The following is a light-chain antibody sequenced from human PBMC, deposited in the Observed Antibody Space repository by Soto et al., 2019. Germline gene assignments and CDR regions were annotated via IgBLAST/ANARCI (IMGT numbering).Light chain of an antibody. CDR1: QSISGE. CDR3: QQGHDWPLT. Sequence: EIVMTQSPATLSASPGARATLSCRASQSISGELAWYQQRPGQPPRLLIYGVSTRATGVPDRFSGSGSGSDFTLTISGLQSEDFAVYYCQQGHDWPLTFGQGTRLDI. CDR2: GVS. V-gene: IGKV3-15*01. J-gene: IGKJ2*01.